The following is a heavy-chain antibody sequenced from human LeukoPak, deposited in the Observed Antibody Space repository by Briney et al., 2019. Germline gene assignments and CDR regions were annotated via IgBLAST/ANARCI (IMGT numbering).Heavy chain of an antibody. D-gene: IGHD5-12*01. V-gene: IGHV4-4*07. CDR2: IYTSGST. Sequence: SETLSLTCTVSGGSISSYYWSWIRQPAGKGLEWIGRIYTSGSTNYNPPLKSRVTMSVDTSKNQFSLKLSSVTAADTAVHYCASEMSGYASSSGFDYWGQGTLVTVSS. J-gene: IGHJ4*02. CDR1: GGSISSYY. CDR3: ASEMSGYASSSGFDY.